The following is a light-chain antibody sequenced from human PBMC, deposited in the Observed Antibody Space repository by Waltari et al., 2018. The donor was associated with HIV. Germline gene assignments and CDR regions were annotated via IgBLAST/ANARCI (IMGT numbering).Light chain of an antibody. CDR3: QTWDTGVV. V-gene: IGLV4-69*01. CDR2: INSDGTY. J-gene: IGLJ2*01. CDR1: SGHSNYA. Sequence: QLVLTQSPSASASLQASVRLTCTLSSGHSNYAIACHQKQPEQGTRYLRRINSDGTYKKRDGIPDRFSGSSSGSERYLSISSLQSEDEADYYCQTWDTGVVFGGGTKLTVL.